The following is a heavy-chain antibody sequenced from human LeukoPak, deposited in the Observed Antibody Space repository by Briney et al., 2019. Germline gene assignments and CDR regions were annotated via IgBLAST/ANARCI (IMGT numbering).Heavy chain of an antibody. CDR3: ASRGHVGSGTYSPYDY. J-gene: IGHJ4*02. CDR1: GFTFSSYE. CDR2: ISGSGSRT. D-gene: IGHD3-10*01. Sequence: GGSLRLSCAASGFTFSSYEMNWVRQAPGKGLEWVSVISGSGSRTYYADSVKGRFTISRDNSRNTIYLRMTSLRAEDTAVYYCASRGHVGSGTYSPYDYWGQGTLVSVSS. V-gene: IGHV3-23*01.